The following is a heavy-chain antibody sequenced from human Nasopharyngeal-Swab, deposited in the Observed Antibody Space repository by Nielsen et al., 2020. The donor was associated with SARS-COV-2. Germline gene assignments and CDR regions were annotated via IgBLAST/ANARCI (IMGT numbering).Heavy chain of an antibody. CDR3: ARRTGGRGFDC. CDR1: GGSFSGYY. D-gene: IGHD3-16*01. Sequence: GSLRLSCAVYGGSFSGYYWSWIRQPPGKGLEWIGEINHSGSTNYNPSLKSRVTISVDTSKNQFSLKLSSVTAADTAVYYCARRTGGRGFDCWGQGTLVTVSS. V-gene: IGHV4-34*01. CDR2: INHSGST. J-gene: IGHJ4*02.